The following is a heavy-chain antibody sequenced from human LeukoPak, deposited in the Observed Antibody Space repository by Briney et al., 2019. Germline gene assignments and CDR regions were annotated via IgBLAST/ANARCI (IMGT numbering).Heavy chain of an antibody. D-gene: IGHD2-2*01. J-gene: IGHJ6*02. CDR2: ISGSGGST. Sequence: GGSLRLSCAASRFTFSSYAMSWVRQAPGKGLEWVSAISGSGGSTYYADSVKGRFTISRDNSKNTLYLQMNSLRAEDTAVYYCAKVTVVVPAPSYGMDVWGQGTTVTVSS. CDR3: AKVTVVVPAPSYGMDV. V-gene: IGHV3-23*01. CDR1: RFTFSSYA.